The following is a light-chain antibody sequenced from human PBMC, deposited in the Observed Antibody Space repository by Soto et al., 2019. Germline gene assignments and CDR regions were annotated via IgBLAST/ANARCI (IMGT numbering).Light chain of an antibody. V-gene: IGLV2-11*01. CDR3: CSYGGPYTWL. J-gene: IGLJ3*02. CDR1: SSDVGLYNY. Sequence: QSALTQPRSVSGSPGQSVTISCTGTSSDVGLYNYVSWYQQEAGKAPKLIIYDVNKRPSGVPDRFSGSESGNTASLTISGLQADDEADYICCSYGGPYTWLFGGGTKLTVL. CDR2: DVN.